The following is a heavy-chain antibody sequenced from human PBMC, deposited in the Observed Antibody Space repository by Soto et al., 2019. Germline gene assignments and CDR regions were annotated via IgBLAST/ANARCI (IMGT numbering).Heavy chain of an antibody. CDR3: ARAGYDFWSGNDQYYYYYGMDV. J-gene: IGHJ6*02. V-gene: IGHV3-33*01. CDR1: GFTFSSYG. CDR2: IWYDGSNK. Sequence: QVQLVESGGGVVQPGRSLRLSCAASGFTFSSYGMHWVRQAPGKGLEWVAVIWYDGSNKYYADSVKGRFTISRDNSKNXXYXQXXSLRAEDTAVYYCARAGYDFWSGNDQYYYYYGMDVWGQGTTVTVSS. D-gene: IGHD3-3*01.